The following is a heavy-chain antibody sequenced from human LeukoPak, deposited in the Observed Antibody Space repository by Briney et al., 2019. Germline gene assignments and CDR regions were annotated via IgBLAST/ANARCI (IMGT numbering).Heavy chain of an antibody. J-gene: IGHJ4*02. CDR2: IKQDGSEK. D-gene: IGHD4-11*01. CDR3: AREDHSKYEF. CDR1: GFTFSSWW. V-gene: IGHV3-7*01. Sequence: GGSLRLSCVASGFTFSSWWMSWVRQAPGKGLEGVASIKQDGSEKYYVDSVKGRFTISKDNAKNSLYLHLNSLRGDDTAVYYCAREDHSKYEFWGQGTLVTVSS.